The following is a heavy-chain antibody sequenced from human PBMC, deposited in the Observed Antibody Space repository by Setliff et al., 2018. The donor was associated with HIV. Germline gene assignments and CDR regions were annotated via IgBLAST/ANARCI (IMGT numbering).Heavy chain of an antibody. J-gene: IGHJ3*02. CDR2: LYPNTGGT. D-gene: IGHD3-10*01. CDR3: ARDQGWVTMVRGEDAFDI. CDR1: GYTFTDYY. Sequence: ASVKVSCKASGYTFTDYYIHWVRQAPGQGLEWMGWLYPNTGGTNYAQKFQGRVTMTRDTSISTAYMELGRLRSDDTAVYYCARDQGWVTMVRGEDAFDIWGQGTMVTVSS. V-gene: IGHV1-2*02.